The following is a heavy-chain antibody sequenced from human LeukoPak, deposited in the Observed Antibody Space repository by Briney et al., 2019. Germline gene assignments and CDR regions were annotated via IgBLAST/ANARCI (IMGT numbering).Heavy chain of an antibody. V-gene: IGHV4-30-4*01. J-gene: IGHJ2*01. D-gene: IGHD3-10*01. CDR2: IYYSGST. Sequence: PSQTLSLTCTVSGGSISSGDYYWSWIRQPPGKGLEWIGYIYYSGSTNYNPSLKSRVTISVDTSKNQFSLKLSSVTAADTAVYYCARLPPPRGFPNWYFDLWGRGTLVTVSS. CDR3: ARLPPPRGFPNWYFDL. CDR1: GGSISSGDYY.